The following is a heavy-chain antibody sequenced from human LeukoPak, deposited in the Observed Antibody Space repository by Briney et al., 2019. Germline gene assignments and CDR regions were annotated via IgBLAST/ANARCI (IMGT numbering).Heavy chain of an antibody. CDR3: ARDSLNSGSYPRGYFDY. V-gene: IGHV3-64*01. J-gene: IGHJ4*02. CDR2: ISSNGGST. D-gene: IGHD1-26*01. Sequence: QPGGSLRLSCAASGFTFSSYAMHWVRQAPGKGLDYVSAISSNGGSTYYANSVKGRFTISRDNSKNTLYLQMGSLRAEDMAVYYCARDSLNSGSYPRGYFDYWGQGTLVTVSS. CDR1: GFTFSSYA.